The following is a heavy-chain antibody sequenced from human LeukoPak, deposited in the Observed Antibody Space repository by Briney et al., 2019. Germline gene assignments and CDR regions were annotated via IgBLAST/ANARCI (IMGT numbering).Heavy chain of an antibody. J-gene: IGHJ3*01. CDR2: IRYDGSNK. Sequence: GGSLRLSCAASGFTFSSYGMHWVRQAPGKGLEWVALIRYDGSNKYYADSVKGRFTISRDNSKNTLYLQMNSLRAEDTAVYYCARDYYYDSSGYIPAGDAIAFWGQGTMVTVSS. D-gene: IGHD3-22*01. V-gene: IGHV3-30*02. CDR1: GFTFSSYG. CDR3: ARDYYYDSSGYIPAGDAIAF.